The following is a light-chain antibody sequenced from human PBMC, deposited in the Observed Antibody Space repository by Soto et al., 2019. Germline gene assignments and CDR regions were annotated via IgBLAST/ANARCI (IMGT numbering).Light chain of an antibody. CDR3: QTWGSGIQV. J-gene: IGLJ2*01. CDR1: SGHSNFA. Sequence: QSVLTQSPSVSASLGASVKLTCTLTSGHSNFAVTWHQQQPEMGPRFLIKLNSDGTYTKPDEIPDRFSGSSSGAERYLTIASLHSEDEADYYCQTWGSGIQVFGGGTKLTVL. CDR2: LNSDGTY. V-gene: IGLV4-69*01.